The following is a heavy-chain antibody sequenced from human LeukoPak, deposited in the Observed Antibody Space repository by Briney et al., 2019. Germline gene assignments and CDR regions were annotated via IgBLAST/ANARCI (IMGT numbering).Heavy chain of an antibody. J-gene: IGHJ4*02. Sequence: SETLSLTCTVSGGSISSYYWSWIRQPPGKGLECIGYIYYSGSTNYNPSLKSRVTISVDTSKNQFSLKLSSVTAADTAVYYCARDSSRSGIKGFDYWGQGTLVTVSS. CDR2: IYYSGST. CDR1: GGSISSYY. CDR3: ARDSSRSGIKGFDY. D-gene: IGHD1-26*01. V-gene: IGHV4-59*01.